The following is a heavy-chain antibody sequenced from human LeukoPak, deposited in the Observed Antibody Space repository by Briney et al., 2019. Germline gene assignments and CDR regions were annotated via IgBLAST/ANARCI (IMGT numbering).Heavy chain of an antibody. CDR3: ATSLPRSNDILTGYYKGGLDY. CDR2: FYAEDGET. V-gene: IGHV1-24*01. D-gene: IGHD3-9*01. CDR1: GYTLTELC. Sequence: ASVTVSCKVSGYTLTELCMQWVRQAPGKGREGMGGFYAEDGETIYGQKMEGRVTMTEDTSTKTAYMEVSRLRCEDTAVYYCATSLPRSNDILTGYYKGGLDYWGQGTLVTVSS. J-gene: IGHJ4*02.